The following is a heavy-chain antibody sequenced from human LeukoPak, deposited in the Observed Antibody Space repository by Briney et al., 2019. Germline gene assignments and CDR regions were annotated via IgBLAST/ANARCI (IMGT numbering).Heavy chain of an antibody. CDR1: GFTFSTYG. CDR3: AKGAGYGDLGYFYYMDV. CDR2: VRYDGSDK. J-gene: IGHJ6*03. V-gene: IGHV3-30*02. Sequence: GGSLRLSCAASGFTFSTYGMHWVRQAPGKGLEWVAFVRYDGSDKYYVDSVKGRFTISRDNSKNTLYLQMNSLRAEDTAVYYCAKGAGYGDLGYFYYMDVWGKGTTVTVSS. D-gene: IGHD4-17*01.